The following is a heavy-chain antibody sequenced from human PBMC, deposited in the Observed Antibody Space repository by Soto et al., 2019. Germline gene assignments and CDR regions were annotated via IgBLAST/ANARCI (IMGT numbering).Heavy chain of an antibody. D-gene: IGHD6-13*01. CDR2: IYYSGST. J-gene: IGHJ6*03. CDR3: ARHDIAAAPGNYYYYYMDV. V-gene: IGHV4-39*01. Sequence: SETLSLTCTVSGGSISSSSYYWGWIRQPTGKRLEWIGSIYYSGSTYYNQSLKNRVTISVDTSKNQFSLKLSSVTAADTAVYYFARHDIAAAPGNYYYYYMDVWGKGTTVTVSS. CDR1: GGSISSSSYY.